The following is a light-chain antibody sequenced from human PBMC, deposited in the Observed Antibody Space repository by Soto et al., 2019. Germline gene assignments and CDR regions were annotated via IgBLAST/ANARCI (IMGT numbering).Light chain of an antibody. Sequence: QLVLTQAPSASPSLGASVKLTCTLSSGHSEYAIAWHQQHPGKGPRFLMKVNRDGSHNKGDGIPDRFSGSISGAERYLSISSLQSEDEADYYCQTWGPGIRVFGGGTKLTVL. CDR2: VNRDGSH. CDR1: SGHSEYA. V-gene: IGLV4-69*01. CDR3: QTWGPGIRV. J-gene: IGLJ3*02.